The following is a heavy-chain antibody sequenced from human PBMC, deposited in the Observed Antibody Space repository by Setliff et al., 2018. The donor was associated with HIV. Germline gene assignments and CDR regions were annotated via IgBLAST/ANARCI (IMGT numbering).Heavy chain of an antibody. Sequence: ASVKVSCKASGYSFTNYYMNWVRQAPGQGLEWMGIINPSGGGTTYAQKFQGRVTMTRDTSTDTLYMDLSSLTSEDTAVYYCVRGMTSYDSSGYSIPYYFDYRGQGTLVTVSS. CDR2: INPSGGGT. D-gene: IGHD3-22*01. CDR3: VRGMTSYDSSGYSIPYYFDY. J-gene: IGHJ4*02. V-gene: IGHV1-46*01. CDR1: GYSFTNYY.